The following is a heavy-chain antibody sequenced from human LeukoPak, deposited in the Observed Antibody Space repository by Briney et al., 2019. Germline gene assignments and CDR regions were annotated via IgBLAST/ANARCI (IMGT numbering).Heavy chain of an antibody. CDR3: ASGGDYSTGWFGAFDV. CDR1: GFTVTSNY. V-gene: IGHV1-46*01. Sequence: ASVKVSCKPLGFTVTSNYLHWVRQAPGQGLEWMGIINPGGTTTLYAQKFQGRVTMTRDTSTATVYMELSSLTSEDTAVYYCASGGDYSTGWFGAFDVWGQGTIVTVSS. CDR2: INPGGTTT. D-gene: IGHD6-19*01. J-gene: IGHJ3*01.